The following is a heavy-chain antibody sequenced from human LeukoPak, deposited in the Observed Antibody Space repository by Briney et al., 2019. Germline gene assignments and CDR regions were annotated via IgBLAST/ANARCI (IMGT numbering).Heavy chain of an antibody. D-gene: IGHD3-3*01. Sequence: SVKVSCKASGGTFSSYAISWVRQAPGQGLEWMGGIIPIFGTANYAQKSQGRVTITADESASTAYMELSSLRSEDTAVYYCARTTYYDFWSGHYKPHNWFDPWGQGTLVTVSS. CDR2: IIPIFGTA. CDR3: ARTTYYDFWSGHYKPHNWFDP. CDR1: GGTFSSYA. V-gene: IGHV1-69*01. J-gene: IGHJ5*02.